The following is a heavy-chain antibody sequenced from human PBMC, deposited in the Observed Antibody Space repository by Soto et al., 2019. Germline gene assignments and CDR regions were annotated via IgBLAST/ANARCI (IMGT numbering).Heavy chain of an antibody. D-gene: IGHD3-10*01. Sequence: QVQLQESGPGLVKPSETLSLTCTVSGGSIDYYYWTWIRQPPGKGLEWLGYISDRGTTSYNPSLRSRVTISVDTSKNQFARRLNSVTAADTAVYYCARDSTAWFPYYGIDVWGQGTTVTVSS. V-gene: IGHV4-59*01. CDR2: ISDRGTT. CDR3: ARDSTAWFPYYGIDV. J-gene: IGHJ6*02. CDR1: GGSIDYYY.